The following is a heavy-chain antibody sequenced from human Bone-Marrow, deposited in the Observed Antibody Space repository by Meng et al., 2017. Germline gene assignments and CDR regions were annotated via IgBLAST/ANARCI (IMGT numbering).Heavy chain of an antibody. CDR3: ARVCSSTSCFDY. V-gene: IGHV4-39*07. D-gene: IGHD2-2*01. J-gene: IGHJ4*02. Sequence: SETLSLTCTVSGGSISSSSYYWGWIRQPPGKGLEWIGSIYYSGSTYYNPSLKSRVTISVDTSKNQFSLKLSSVTAADTAVYYCARVCSSTSCFDYWGQGTRVTVSS. CDR1: GGSISSSSYY. CDR2: IYYSGST.